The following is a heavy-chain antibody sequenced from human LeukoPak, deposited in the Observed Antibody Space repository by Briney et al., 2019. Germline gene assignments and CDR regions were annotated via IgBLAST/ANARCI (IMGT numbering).Heavy chain of an antibody. V-gene: IGHV6-1*01. J-gene: IGHJ5*02. Sequence: SQTLSLTCAISGDSFSSNSAAWNWIRQSPSRGLEWLGRTYYRSKWYNDYAVSVKSRITINPDTSKNQFSLQLNSVTPEDTAVYYCARGGPDCSRTSCYPNWFDPWGQGTLVTVSS. CDR3: ARGGPDCSRTSCYPNWFDP. CDR1: GDSFSSNSAA. D-gene: IGHD2-2*01. CDR2: TYYRSKWYN.